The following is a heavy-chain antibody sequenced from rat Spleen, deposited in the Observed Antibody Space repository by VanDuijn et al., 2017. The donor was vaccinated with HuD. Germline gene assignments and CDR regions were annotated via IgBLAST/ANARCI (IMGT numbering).Heavy chain of an antibody. CDR1: GFTFSDYY. CDR3: ARRLLGVMDA. D-gene: IGHD1-12*03. Sequence: EVQLAESGGGLVQPGRSLKLSCAASGFTFSDYYMAWVRQAPTKGLEWVASISYDGGGTYYRDSVKGRFTISRDNAKSSLYLQMDSLRSEDTATYYCARRLLGVMDAWGQGASVTVSS. V-gene: IGHV5-20*01. CDR2: ISYDGGGT. J-gene: IGHJ4*01.